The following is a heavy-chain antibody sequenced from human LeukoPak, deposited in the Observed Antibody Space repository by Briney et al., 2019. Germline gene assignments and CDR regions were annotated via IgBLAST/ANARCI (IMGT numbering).Heavy chain of an antibody. D-gene: IGHD6-13*01. CDR3: AKTDAAAVLTSAFDI. Sequence: PGGSLRLSCAASGFTFSSYGMHWVRQAPGKGLEWVAFIRYDGSNKYYADSVKGRFTISRDNSKNTLYLQMNSLRAKDTAVYYCAKTDAAAVLTSAFDIWGQGTMVTVSS. CDR2: IRYDGSNK. CDR1: GFTFSSYG. V-gene: IGHV3-30*02. J-gene: IGHJ3*02.